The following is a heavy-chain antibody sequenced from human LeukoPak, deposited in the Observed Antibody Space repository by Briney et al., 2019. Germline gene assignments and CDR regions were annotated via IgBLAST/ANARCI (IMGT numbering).Heavy chain of an antibody. CDR3: TTYYDSSGYYLHFDY. V-gene: IGHV3-15*04. Sequence: GGSLRLSCVASGFTFSSFAMSWVRQAPGKGLEWVGRIESKTDGGTTDYAAPVKGRFTISRDDSKNTLYLQMNSLETEDTAVYYCTTYYDSSGYYLHFDYWGQGTLVTVSS. CDR1: GFTFSSFA. CDR2: IESKTDGGTT. D-gene: IGHD3-22*01. J-gene: IGHJ4*02.